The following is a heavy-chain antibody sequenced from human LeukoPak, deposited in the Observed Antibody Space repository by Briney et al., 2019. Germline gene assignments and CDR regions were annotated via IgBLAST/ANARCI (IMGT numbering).Heavy chain of an antibody. CDR3: AREDTGYCSGGSCYFADY. V-gene: IGHV5-51*01. CDR2: IYPGDSDT. Sequence: GESLKISCKGSGYSFTSYWIGWVRQMPGKGLEWMGIIYPGDSDTRYSPSFQGQVTISADKSISTAYLQLSSLKASDTAMYYCAREDTGYCSGGSCYFADYWGQGTLVTVSS. D-gene: IGHD2-15*01. CDR1: GYSFTSYW. J-gene: IGHJ4*02.